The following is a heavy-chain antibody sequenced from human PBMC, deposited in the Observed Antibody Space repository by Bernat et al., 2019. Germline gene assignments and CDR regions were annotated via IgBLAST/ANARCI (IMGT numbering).Heavy chain of an antibody. CDR3: AKDGGSYYVDDY. J-gene: IGHJ4*02. Sequence: QVQLVESGGGVVQPGGSLRLSCAASGFTFSSYGMHWVRQAPGKGLEWVAVIRYDGSNKYYADSVKGRFTISRDNSKNTLYLQMNSLRAEDTAVYYCAKDGGSYYVDDYWGQGTLVTVSS. V-gene: IGHV3-30*02. D-gene: IGHD1-26*01. CDR1: GFTFSSYG. CDR2: IRYDGSNK.